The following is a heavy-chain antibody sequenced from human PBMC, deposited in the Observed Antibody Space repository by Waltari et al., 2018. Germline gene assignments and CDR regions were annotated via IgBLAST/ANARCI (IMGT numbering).Heavy chain of an antibody. V-gene: IGHV3-74*01. J-gene: IGHJ4*02. Sequence: VQLVESGGGLIQPGGSLRLSCSGSGFTFSTNWMHWVRQAPGKGLVWISRISGDANITTYADSVKGRFTISRDNAKNTLYLQMDSLSVDDTAVYYCTRETKADRCFGDWDPGTLVTVSS. CDR3: TRETKADRCFGD. D-gene: IGHD2-8*01. CDR2: ISGDANIT. CDR1: GFTFSTNW.